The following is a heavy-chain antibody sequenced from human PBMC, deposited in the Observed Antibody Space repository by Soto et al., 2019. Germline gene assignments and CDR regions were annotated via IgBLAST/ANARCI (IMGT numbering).Heavy chain of an antibody. CDR1: SGSIISNY. J-gene: IGHJ4*02. CDR2: VYNSVST. Sequence: HSATLYITRAVSSGSIISNYWTWIRKRPGKGLEWMGYVYNSVSTNYNPSLKSRVTISEDTSKSQFSLKVNSMTAADTAVYYCARYRREAVAGYTLDNWGQGILVTVSS. CDR3: ARYRREAVAGYTLDN. V-gene: IGHV4-59*13. D-gene: IGHD6-13*01.